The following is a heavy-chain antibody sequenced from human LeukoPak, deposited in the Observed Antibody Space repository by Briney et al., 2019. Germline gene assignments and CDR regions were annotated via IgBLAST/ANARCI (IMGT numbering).Heavy chain of an antibody. CDR3: ARRNFYGSFDY. Sequence: SETLSLTCTVSGGSISSYYWSWIRQPPGKGLEWIGYIYYSGSTNYNPSLKSRVTISVDTSKNQFSLKLSSVTAADTAVYYCARRNFYGSFDYWGQGTLVTASS. CDR1: GGSISSYY. V-gene: IGHV4-59*08. CDR2: IYYSGST. D-gene: IGHD2/OR15-2a*01. J-gene: IGHJ4*02.